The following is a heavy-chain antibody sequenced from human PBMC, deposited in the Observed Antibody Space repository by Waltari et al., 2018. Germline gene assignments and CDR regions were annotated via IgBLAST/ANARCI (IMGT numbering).Heavy chain of an antibody. CDR2: MNPNSGNT. V-gene: IGHV1-8*03. CDR3: SRSGVQGYYFDY. CDR1: GYTFTSYD. Sequence: QVQLVQSGAEVKKPGASVKVSCKASGYTFTSYDINWVRQATGQGLEWMVWMNPNSGNTGDGQKFQGRGTITRNTSISTSYMELSSLRSEDTAWYYGSRSGVQGYYFDYWGQGTLVTVSS. D-gene: IGHD3-10*01. J-gene: IGHJ4*02.